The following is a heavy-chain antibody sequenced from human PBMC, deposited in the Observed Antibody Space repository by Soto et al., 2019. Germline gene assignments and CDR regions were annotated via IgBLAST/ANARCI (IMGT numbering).Heavy chain of an antibody. V-gene: IGHV3-7*05. D-gene: IGHD3-16*01. CDR2: IKHDGNEK. CDR1: GFIFTSYW. J-gene: IGHJ4*02. Sequence: EVHVVDSGGGLVQPGGSLRLSCAASGFIFTSYWMSWVRQAPGKGLEWVASIKHDGNEKYYVDPVKGRFTISRDNAKNSVYLQMNSLRAEDTAVYYCARVRYYDRNFDYWGQGTLVTVSS. CDR3: ARVRYYDRNFDY.